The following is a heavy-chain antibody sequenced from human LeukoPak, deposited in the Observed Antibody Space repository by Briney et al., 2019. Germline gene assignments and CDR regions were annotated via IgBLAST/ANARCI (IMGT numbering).Heavy chain of an antibody. CDR2: ISDSGGS. J-gene: IGHJ4*02. Sequence: SETLSLTCSVSGGSVSSGISYWSWIRQPPGEGLEWIAYISDSGGSDYNPSLRGRVTISLDTSKNQLSLRLTSVTAADTAVYYCARLIRGDSGGKYWGQGTLVAVSS. V-gene: IGHV4-61*01. D-gene: IGHD2-15*01. CDR3: ARLIRGDSGGKY. CDR1: GGSVSSGISY.